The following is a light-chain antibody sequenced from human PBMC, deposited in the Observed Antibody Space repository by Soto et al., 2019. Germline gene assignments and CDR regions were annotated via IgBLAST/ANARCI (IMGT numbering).Light chain of an antibody. CDR1: QSISSY. Sequence: DIQMTQSPSSLSSSVGDRVTITCRASQSISSYLNLYQQKPGKAPKLLIYAASRLQSGVPLRFSGSGSVTEFNLTISILQPEAFETSCCQQSSSTPLTFGPGTTVAIQ. CDR3: QQSSSTPLT. J-gene: IGKJ3*01. V-gene: IGKV1-39*01. CDR2: AAS.